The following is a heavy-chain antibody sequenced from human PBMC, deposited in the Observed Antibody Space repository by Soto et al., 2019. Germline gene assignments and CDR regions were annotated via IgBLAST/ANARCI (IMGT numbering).Heavy chain of an antibody. CDR1: GGTFSSYA. V-gene: IGHV1-69*01. J-gene: IGHJ4*02. CDR3: ARDSVRSSGWYPLGYFDY. D-gene: IGHD6-19*01. Sequence: QVQLVQSGAEVKKPGSSVKVSCKASGGTFSSYAISWVRQAPGQGLEWMGGIIPIFGTANYARKFQGRVTITADESTSTAYMELSSLRSEDTAVYYCARDSVRSSGWYPLGYFDYWGQGTLVTVSS. CDR2: IIPIFGTA.